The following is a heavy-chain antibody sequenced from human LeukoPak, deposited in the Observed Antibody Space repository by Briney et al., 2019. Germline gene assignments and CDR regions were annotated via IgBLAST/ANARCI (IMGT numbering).Heavy chain of an antibody. J-gene: IGHJ4*02. CDR3: AREDYCSSTSCYTHLDY. D-gene: IGHD2-2*02. V-gene: IGHV4-61*02. CDR1: GGSISSGSYY. CDR2: IYTSGST. Sequence: PSETLSLTCTVSGGSISSGSYYWSWIRQPAGMGLEWIGRIYTSGSTNYNPSLKSRVTISVDTSKNQFSLKLSSVTAADTAVYYCAREDYCSSTSCYTHLDYWGQGTLVTVSS.